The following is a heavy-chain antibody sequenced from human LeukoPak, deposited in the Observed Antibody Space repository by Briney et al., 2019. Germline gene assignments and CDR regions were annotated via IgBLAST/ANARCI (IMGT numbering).Heavy chain of an antibody. CDR1: GGTFSSYA. CDR3: ARNGVTMVRGSTQKSPISYHYYYMDV. D-gene: IGHD3-10*01. J-gene: IGHJ6*03. CDR2: IIPIFGTA. V-gene: IGHV1-69*05. Sequence: ASVKVSCKASGGTFSSYAISWVRQAPGQGLEWIGGIIPIFGTANYAQKFQGRVTITTDESTSTAYMELSSLRSEDTAVYYCARNGVTMVRGSTQKSPISYHYYYMDVWGKGTTVTVSS.